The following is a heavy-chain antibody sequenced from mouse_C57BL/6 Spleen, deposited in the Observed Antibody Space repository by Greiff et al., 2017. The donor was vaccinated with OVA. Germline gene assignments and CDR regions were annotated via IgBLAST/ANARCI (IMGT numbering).Heavy chain of an antibody. V-gene: IGHV1-72*01. CDR3: ARRDSSGYWFAY. J-gene: IGHJ3*01. CDR2: IDPTSGGT. D-gene: IGHD3-2*02. CDR1: GYTFTSYW. Sequence: QVQLQQPGAELVKPGASVKLSCKASGYTFTSYWMHWVKQRPGRGLEWIGRIDPTSGGTKYNEKFKSKATLTVDTPSSTAYKQLSSLTSEDAAVYDCARRDSSGYWFAYWGQGTLVTVSA.